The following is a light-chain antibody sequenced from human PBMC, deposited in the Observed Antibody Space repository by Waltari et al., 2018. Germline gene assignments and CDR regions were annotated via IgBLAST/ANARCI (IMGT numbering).Light chain of an antibody. V-gene: IGKV3-11*01. CDR2: DAS. J-gene: IGKJ4*01. CDR3: QKYNSAPLT. CDR1: QSVSNS. Sequence: EVVLTQSPATLSLSPGERATLSCRASQSVSNSLAWYRQKPGQAPSLLIYDASTRAAGIPDRFSGSGSGTDFTLTISSLQPEDVATYYCQKYNSAPLTFGGGTKVGIK.